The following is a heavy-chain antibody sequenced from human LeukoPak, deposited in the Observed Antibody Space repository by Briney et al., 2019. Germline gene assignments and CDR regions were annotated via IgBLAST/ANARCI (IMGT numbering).Heavy chain of an antibody. V-gene: IGHV4-61*02. CDR1: GVSFSSGSLY. Sequence: SQTLSLTCAVSGVSFSSGSLYWSCIRQPAGKGLEWIGRIYTSGSTNADPSLNSRVTISVDTSKTHISLKLSSVTAADTAVYYCASGYGGNINWFDPWGQGTLVTVSS. CDR2: IYTSGST. CDR3: ASGYGGNINWFDP. D-gene: IGHD4-23*01. J-gene: IGHJ5*02.